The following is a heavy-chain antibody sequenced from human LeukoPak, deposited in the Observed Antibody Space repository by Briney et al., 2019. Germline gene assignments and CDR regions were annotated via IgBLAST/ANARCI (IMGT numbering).Heavy chain of an antibody. Sequence: GGSLRLSCAASGFTFSSYEVNWVRQAPGKGLEWVSYISSSGSTMYYADFVKGRFTISRDNAKNSLYLQMNSLRAEDTAVYYCARDRGGSSTFDIWGQGTMVTVSS. CDR2: ISSSGSTM. CDR3: ARDRGGSSTFDI. D-gene: IGHD6-6*01. CDR1: GFTFSSYE. V-gene: IGHV3-48*03. J-gene: IGHJ3*02.